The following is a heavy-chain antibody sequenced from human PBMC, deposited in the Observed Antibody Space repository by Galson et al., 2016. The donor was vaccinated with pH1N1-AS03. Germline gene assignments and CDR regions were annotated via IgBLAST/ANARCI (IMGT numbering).Heavy chain of an antibody. CDR2: IDWDDDK. CDR1: GFSLTTSGMY. Sequence: PALVTPTQTLTLTCAISGFSLTTSGMYVNWIRQPPGKALEWLARIDWDDDKYFSTSLKTRLTISRDTSKNHVVLTLTNMGPEDTGTYYCARAIRPYYYAMDVWGQGTTVTVSS. J-gene: IGHJ6*02. CDR3: ARAIRPYYYAMDV. V-gene: IGHV2-70*11. D-gene: IGHD3-3*02.